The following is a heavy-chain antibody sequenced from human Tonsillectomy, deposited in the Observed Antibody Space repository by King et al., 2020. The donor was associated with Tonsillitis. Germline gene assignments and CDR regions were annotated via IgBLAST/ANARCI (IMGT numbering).Heavy chain of an antibody. V-gene: IGHV3-15*01. D-gene: IGHD4-17*01. CDR1: GFTFSNAW. CDR3: TTGSKAVTYYFDY. Sequence: VQLVESGGDLVKPGGSLRLSCAASGFTFSNAWMSWVRQAPGKGLEWVGRIQSTTYGGTTDYAAPVKGRFTISRDDSKNTLSLQMNSLQAEDTAVYYCTTGSKAVTYYFDYWGQGTLVTVSS. J-gene: IGHJ4*02. CDR2: IQSTTYGGTT.